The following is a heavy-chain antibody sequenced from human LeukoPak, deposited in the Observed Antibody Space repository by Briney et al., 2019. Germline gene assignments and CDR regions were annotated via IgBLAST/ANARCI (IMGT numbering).Heavy chain of an antibody. J-gene: IGHJ6*02. CDR1: GGSFSGYY. CDR2: INHSGST. Sequence: SETLSLTCAVYGGSFSGYYWSWIRQPPGKGLEWIGEINHSGSTNYNPSLKSRVTISVDTSKNQFSLKLSSVTAADTAVYYCARETGYCSGGSCYYYYGMDVWGQGTTVTVSS. CDR3: ARETGYCSGGSCYYYYGMDV. D-gene: IGHD2-15*01. V-gene: IGHV4-34*01.